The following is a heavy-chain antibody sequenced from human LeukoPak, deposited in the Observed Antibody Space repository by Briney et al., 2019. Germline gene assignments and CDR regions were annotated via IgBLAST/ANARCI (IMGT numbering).Heavy chain of an antibody. CDR2: ISSSGSTI. CDR1: GFTFSSYE. Sequence: GGSLRLSCAASGFTFSSYEINWVRQAPGKGLEWVSYISSSGSTIYYADSVKGRFTISRDNAKNSLYLQMNSLRAEDTAVYYCAREAKMRVGATLYWGQGTLVTVSS. V-gene: IGHV3-48*03. D-gene: IGHD1-26*01. J-gene: IGHJ4*02. CDR3: AREAKMRVGATLY.